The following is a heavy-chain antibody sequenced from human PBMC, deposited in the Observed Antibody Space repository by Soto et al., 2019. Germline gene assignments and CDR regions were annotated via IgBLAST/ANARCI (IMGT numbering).Heavy chain of an antibody. J-gene: IGHJ6*03. D-gene: IGHD1-1*01. CDR2: IYSGGST. Sequence: GGSLRLSCAASGFTVSSNYMSWVRQAPGKGLEWVSVIYSGGSTYYADSVKGRFTISRHNSKNTLYLQMNSLRAEDTAVYYCARDTTGTTRGNYYYYMDVWGKGTTVTVSS. CDR3: ARDTTGTTRGNYYYYMDV. CDR1: GFTVSSNY. V-gene: IGHV3-53*04.